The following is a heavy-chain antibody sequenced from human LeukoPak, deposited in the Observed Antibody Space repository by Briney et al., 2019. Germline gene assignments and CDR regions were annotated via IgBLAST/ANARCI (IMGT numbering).Heavy chain of an antibody. J-gene: IGHJ4*02. CDR1: SYSISSGYY. D-gene: IGHD6-19*01. V-gene: IGHV4-38-2*02. CDR3: ARDYSAVPATGY. CDR2: FYHSRAT. Sequence: SETLSLTCTVSSYSISSGYYWGWIRQPPGKRLEWIGSFYHSRATYYNPSLKSRVTISVDTSKNQFSLRLTSATAADTAVYYCARDYSAVPATGYWGQGTLVTVSS.